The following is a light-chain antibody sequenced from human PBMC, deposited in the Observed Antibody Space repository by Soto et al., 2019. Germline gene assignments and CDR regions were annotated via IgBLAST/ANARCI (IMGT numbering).Light chain of an antibody. J-gene: IGLJ1*01. Sequence: QSALTQPASVSGSPGQSITISCTGTSSDVGAYNYVSWYQQHPGKAPKLMIYDVSNRPSGVSNRFSASKSGNTASLTISGLQAEDEDDYYCSSYTSSSTLVFGTGTKLTVL. CDR1: SSDVGAYNY. V-gene: IGLV2-14*01. CDR3: SSYTSSSTLV. CDR2: DVS.